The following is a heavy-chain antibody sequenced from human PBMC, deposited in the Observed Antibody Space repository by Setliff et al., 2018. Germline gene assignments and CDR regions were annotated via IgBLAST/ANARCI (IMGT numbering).Heavy chain of an antibody. D-gene: IGHD1-1*01. CDR1: GGTFTYYY. CDR2: INHSGTT. Sequence: PSETLSLTCAASGGTFTYYYWTWIRQPPGKGLEWIGEINHSGTTNYNPSLRSRVTISVDTAQNQFSLRLTSVTAADTAVYYCARTGTYRYFDYWGQGALVTVSS. CDR3: ARTGTYRYFDY. J-gene: IGHJ4*02. V-gene: IGHV4-34*01.